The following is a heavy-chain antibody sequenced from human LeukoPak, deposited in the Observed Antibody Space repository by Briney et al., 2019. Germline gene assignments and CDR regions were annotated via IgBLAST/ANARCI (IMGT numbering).Heavy chain of an antibody. CDR3: AGRDY. D-gene: IGHD1-26*01. V-gene: IGHV4-4*07. J-gene: IGHJ4*02. CDR2: VYTSGGI. Sequence: SESLSLTCTVSGGSISDYYWSWIRQPPEKGLECIGRVYTSGGIDYNPSFKSRVTLSVDKSNTQFFLKLTSVTAADTAVYYCAGRDYWGQGTLVTVSS. CDR1: GGSISDYY.